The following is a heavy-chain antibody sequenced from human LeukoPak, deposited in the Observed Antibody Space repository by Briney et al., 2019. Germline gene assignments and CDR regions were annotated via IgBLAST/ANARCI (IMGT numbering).Heavy chain of an antibody. V-gene: IGHV3-11*01. D-gene: IGHD3-22*01. CDR3: AKAVVPVISQHYFDY. CDR2: TSNKDNSI. Sequence: PGGSLRLSCAASGFTFSDYYMSWIRQAPGKGLEWVSYTSNKDNSIHHADSVEGRFTISRDNSKNTLYLRMNSLRAEDTAVYYCAKAVVPVISQHYFDYWGQGTLVTVSS. CDR1: GFTFSDYY. J-gene: IGHJ4*02.